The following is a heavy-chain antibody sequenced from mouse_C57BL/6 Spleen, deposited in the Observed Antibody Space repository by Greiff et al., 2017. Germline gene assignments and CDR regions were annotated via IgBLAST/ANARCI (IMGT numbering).Heavy chain of an antibody. Sequence: QVQLQQSGAELARPGASVKLSCKASGYTFTSYGISWVKQRTGQGLEWIGEIYPRSGNTYYNEKFKGKATLTADKSSSTAYMELRSLTSEDSAVYFCASPPHDGYYGWFAYWGQGTLVTVSA. V-gene: IGHV1-81*01. CDR1: GYTFTSYG. J-gene: IGHJ3*01. CDR2: IYPRSGNT. D-gene: IGHD2-3*01. CDR3: ASPPHDGYYGWFAY.